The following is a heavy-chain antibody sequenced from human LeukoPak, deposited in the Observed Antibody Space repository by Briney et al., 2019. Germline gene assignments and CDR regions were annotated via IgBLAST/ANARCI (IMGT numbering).Heavy chain of an antibody. V-gene: IGHV3-23*01. CDR3: ASGRGYYDSSGSHDAFDI. J-gene: IGHJ3*02. D-gene: IGHD3-22*01. CDR1: GLTFSSYS. Sequence: GGPLRLSCAASGLTFSSYSMSWLRQAPGKGLEWGSALSDRGGSTYYADSVKGRFTISRDNSKNTLYLQMNSLRAEDTAVYYCASGRGYYDSSGSHDAFDIWGQGTMVTVSS. CDR2: LSDRGGST.